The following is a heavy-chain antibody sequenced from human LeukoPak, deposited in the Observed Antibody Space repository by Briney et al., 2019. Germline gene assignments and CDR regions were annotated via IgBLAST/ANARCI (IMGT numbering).Heavy chain of an antibody. D-gene: IGHD1-20*01. J-gene: IGHJ6*02. CDR3: ARGGTYNWNGSPGMDV. Sequence: SETLSLTCAVYGGSFSVYYWSWIRQPPGKGLEWIGEINHSGSTNYNPSLKSRVTISVDTSKNQFSLKLSSVTAADTAVYYCARGGTYNWNGSPGMDVWGQGTTVAVSS. CDR1: GGSFSVYY. CDR2: INHSGST. V-gene: IGHV4-34*01.